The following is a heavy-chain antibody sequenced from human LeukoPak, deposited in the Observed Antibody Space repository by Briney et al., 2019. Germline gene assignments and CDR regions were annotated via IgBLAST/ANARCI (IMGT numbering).Heavy chain of an antibody. V-gene: IGHV1-18*01. CDR1: GYTFTSYG. CDR2: ISAYNGNT. Sequence: VASVKVSCKASGYTFTSYGISWVRQAPGQGLEWMGWISAYNGNTNYAQKLQGRVTMTTDTATSTAYMELRSLRSDDTAVYYCARDHDCSGGSCYSRYYYYYMDVWGKGTTVTVSS. CDR3: ARDHDCSGGSCYSRYYYYYMDV. D-gene: IGHD2-15*01. J-gene: IGHJ6*03.